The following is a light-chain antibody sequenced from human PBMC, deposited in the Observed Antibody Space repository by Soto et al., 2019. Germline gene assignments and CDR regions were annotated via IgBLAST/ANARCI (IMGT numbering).Light chain of an antibody. CDR2: GAS. Sequence: EFVMTQSPATLSVCPGERVALSCRASQSISINLAWIQQKPGQGPRLLMIGASTRATGVPDRFSGSGSGTEFTLTINSLQSDDFATYYCQQRSNWPSITFGQGTRLEI. J-gene: IGKJ5*01. CDR3: QQRSNWPSIT. V-gene: IGKV3-15*01. CDR1: QSISIN.